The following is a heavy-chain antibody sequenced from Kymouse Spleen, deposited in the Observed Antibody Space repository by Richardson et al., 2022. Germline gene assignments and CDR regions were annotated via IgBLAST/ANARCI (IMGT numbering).Heavy chain of an antibody. CDR1: GFTFSSYG. J-gene: IGHJ3*02. V-gene: IGHV3-33*01. CDR2: IWYDGSNK. D-gene: IGHD2-8*01. Sequence: QVQLVESGGGVVQPGRSLRLSCAASGFTFSSYGMHWVRQAPGKGLEWVAVIWYDGSNKYYADSVKGRFTISRDNSKNTLYLQMNSLRAEDTAVYYCARDKGLYCTNGVCSDAFDIWGQGTMVTVSS. CDR3: ARDKGLYCTNGVCSDAFDI.